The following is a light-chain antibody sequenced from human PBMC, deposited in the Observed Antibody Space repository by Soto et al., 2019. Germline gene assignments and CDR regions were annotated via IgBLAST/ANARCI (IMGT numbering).Light chain of an antibody. CDR1: QSVSST. V-gene: IGKV3-15*01. CDR2: AAY. J-gene: IGKJ1*01. CDR3: QQYNNRPVT. Sequence: EIVMTQSPATLSVSPGERATLSCRASQSVSSTLDWYQQKPDQAPRLLFYAAYTRATGTPAMFSGSGSGTEFTLTISSLQSEDVAVYYCQQYNNRPVTFGQGTKVEIK.